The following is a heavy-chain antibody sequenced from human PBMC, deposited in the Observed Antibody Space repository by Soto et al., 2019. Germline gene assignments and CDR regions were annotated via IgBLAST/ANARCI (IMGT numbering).Heavy chain of an antibody. Sequence: ASVKVSCKASGYSFTSYGIAWVRQVPGQGPEWMGWISPYNGRTNYAQNVQGRVVMTTDISTNIVYLELRSLRSDDTAMYYCARDSYYTSGNYFTYYTYAMDVWGQGATVTVSS. CDR2: ISPYNGRT. CDR1: GYSFTSYG. J-gene: IGHJ6*02. D-gene: IGHD3-10*01. V-gene: IGHV1-18*01. CDR3: ARDSYYTSGNYFTYYTYAMDV.